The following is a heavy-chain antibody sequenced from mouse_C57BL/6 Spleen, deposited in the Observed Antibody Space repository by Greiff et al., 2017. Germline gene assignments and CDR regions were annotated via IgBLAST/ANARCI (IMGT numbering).Heavy chain of an antibody. CDR1: GYTFTSYW. CDR2: IYPGSGST. CDR3: ARSPIYYEYDGVYFDY. Sequence: QVQLQQPGAELVKPGASVKMSCKASGYTFTSYWITWVKQRPGQGLEWIGDIYPGSGSTNYNEKFKSKATRTVDTSSSTAYMQLSSLTSEDSAVYYCARSPIYYEYDGVYFDYWGQGTTLTVSS. D-gene: IGHD2-4*01. V-gene: IGHV1-55*01. J-gene: IGHJ2*01.